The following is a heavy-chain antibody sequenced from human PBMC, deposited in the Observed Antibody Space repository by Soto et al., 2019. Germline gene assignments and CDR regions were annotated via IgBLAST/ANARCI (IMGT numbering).Heavy chain of an antibody. D-gene: IGHD6-25*01. CDR2: IYRGVAT. CDR3: ARDRSDSSRADSFDV. Sequence: SGGSLRLSCAVSGFNVSNNYMSWVRQAPGKGLEWVSVIYRGVATYYADSVRGRFTISRDTSKNTVYLQMNSLRAEDTAVYYCARDRSDSSRADSFDVWGQGTMVTVSS. J-gene: IGHJ3*01. V-gene: IGHV3-53*01. CDR1: GFNVSNNY.